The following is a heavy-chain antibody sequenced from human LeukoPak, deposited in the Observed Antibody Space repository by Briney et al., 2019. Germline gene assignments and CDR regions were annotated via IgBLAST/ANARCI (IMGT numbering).Heavy chain of an antibody. J-gene: IGHJ4*02. Sequence: ASVKVSCKSSGYTFSTSDISWVRQAQGQGLEWMGRISTYNGNTRYAQKFQGRVTMTTDTSTSTAYMELRSLRSDDTAVYYCARALGSWIYVFEYWGQGTLVTVSS. D-gene: IGHD3-10*01. CDR2: ISTYNGNT. V-gene: IGHV1-18*01. CDR1: GYTFSTSD. CDR3: ARALGSWIYVFEY.